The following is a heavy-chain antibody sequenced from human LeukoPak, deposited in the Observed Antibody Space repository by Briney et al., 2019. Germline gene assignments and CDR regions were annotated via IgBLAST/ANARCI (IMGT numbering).Heavy chain of an antibody. CDR1: GGSISSDY. Sequence: PSETLSLTCTVSGGSISSDYRSWIRQSPEKGLEWIGHIHDSGNTEYNPSLKGRVTISVDTSRKQFSLTLTSVTGADTAVYYCARTEYYDKSGNYWG. V-gene: IGHV4-4*08. CDR3: ARTEYYDKSGNY. J-gene: IGHJ4*01. D-gene: IGHD3-16*01. CDR2: IHDSGNT.